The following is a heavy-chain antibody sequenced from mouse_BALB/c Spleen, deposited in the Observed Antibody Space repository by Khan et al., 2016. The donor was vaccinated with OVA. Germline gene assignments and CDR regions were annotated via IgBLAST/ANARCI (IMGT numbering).Heavy chain of an antibody. CDR2: IWSAGST. J-gene: IGHJ3*01. CDR3: ARRGYDYGRGALFAY. V-gene: IGHV2-2*02. D-gene: IGHD2-4*01. CDR1: GFSLTNYS. Sequence: QVQLKESGPGLVQPSQSLSITCTVSGFSLTNYSVHWVRQSPGKGLEWLGVIWSAGSTDYNAAFISRLTIRKDNSRSQVFLKMNRLQPNDTAIYYCARRGYDYGRGALFAYWGQGTLVTVSA.